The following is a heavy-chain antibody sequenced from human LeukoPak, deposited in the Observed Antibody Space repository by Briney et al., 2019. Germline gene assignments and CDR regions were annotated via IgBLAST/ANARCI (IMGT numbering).Heavy chain of an antibody. Sequence: PGGSLRLSCAASGFTFSSYSMNWVRQAPGKGLEWVSSISSSSSYIYYADSVKGRFTISRDNAKNSLYLQMNSLRAEDTAVYYCARRSVSTTVTTKSFDYWGQGTLVTVSS. CDR1: GFTFSSYS. V-gene: IGHV3-21*01. CDR2: ISSSSSYI. CDR3: ARRSVSTTVTTKSFDY. J-gene: IGHJ4*02. D-gene: IGHD4-17*01.